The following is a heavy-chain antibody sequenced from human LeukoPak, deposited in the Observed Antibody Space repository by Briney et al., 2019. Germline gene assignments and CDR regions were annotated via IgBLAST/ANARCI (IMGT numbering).Heavy chain of an antibody. J-gene: IGHJ4*02. CDR3: AKSAKPKIRGVILYYFDY. V-gene: IGHV3-23*01. CDR2: ISGSGGST. D-gene: IGHD3-10*01. CDR1: GFTFSSYA. Sequence: GGSLRLSCAASGFTFSSYAMSWVRQAPGKGLEWVSAISGSGGSTYYADSVKGRFTISRDNSKNTLYLQMNSLRAEDTAVYYCAKSAKPKIRGVILYYFDYWGQGTLVTVSS.